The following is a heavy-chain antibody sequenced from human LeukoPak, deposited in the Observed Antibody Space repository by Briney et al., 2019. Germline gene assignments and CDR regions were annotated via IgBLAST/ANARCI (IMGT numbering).Heavy chain of an antibody. CDR1: GYTFTSYG. D-gene: IGHD6-13*01. J-gene: IGHJ6*02. CDR2: ISAYNGNT. CDR3: ARMARSSWTYYYYGMDV. V-gene: IGHV1-18*01. Sequence: ASVKVSCQASGYTFTSYGISWVRQAPGQGLEWMGWISAYNGNTNYAQKLQGRVTMTTDTSTSTAYMELRSLRSDDTAVYYCARMARSSWTYYYYGMDVWGQGTTVTVSS.